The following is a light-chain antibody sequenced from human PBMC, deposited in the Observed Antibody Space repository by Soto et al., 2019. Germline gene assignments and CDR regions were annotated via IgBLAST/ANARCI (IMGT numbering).Light chain of an antibody. CDR3: QHFYDLPRT. CDR1: QVIGNS. Sequence: DIQMTQSPSSLSASVGDRVTITCQASQVIGNSLNWYQQKPGKAPKLLIYDASNLETGVPSRFSGSVSGTDFTFTIGSLQPEHIATYYCQHFYDLPRTFGQGTKLQIK. J-gene: IGKJ2*01. V-gene: IGKV1-33*01. CDR2: DAS.